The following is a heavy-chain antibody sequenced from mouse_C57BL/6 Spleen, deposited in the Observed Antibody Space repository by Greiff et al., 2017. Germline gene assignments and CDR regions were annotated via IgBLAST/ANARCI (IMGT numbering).Heavy chain of an antibody. Sequence: VQLQQSGGGLVKPGGSLKLSCAASGFTFSDYGMHWVRQAPEKGLEWVAYISSGSSTIYYADTVKGRFTIASDNAKNTLFLQMTSLRSEETAMYYCAIYEGFAYWGQGTLVTVSA. V-gene: IGHV5-17*01. CDR2: ISSGSSTI. J-gene: IGHJ3*01. CDR3: AIYEGFAY. D-gene: IGHD1-1*01. CDR1: GFTFSDYG.